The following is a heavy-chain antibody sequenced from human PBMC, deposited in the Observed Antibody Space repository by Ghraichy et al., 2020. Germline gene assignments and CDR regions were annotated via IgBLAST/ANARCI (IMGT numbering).Heavy chain of an antibody. CDR3: ARRWKGEAGGRDYFGMDL. CDR1: GGSINSRRYF. J-gene: IGHJ6*02. Sequence: SETLSLTCNVSGGSINSRRYFWGWIRQPPGKGLEWIGSVYYSGSAYYHPSLKSRVTISVDTTKNQFSLKVKSATAADTAIYYCARRWKGEAGGRDYFGMDLWGPGIRVPVS. CDR2: VYYSGSA. D-gene: IGHD1-1*01. V-gene: IGHV4-39*01.